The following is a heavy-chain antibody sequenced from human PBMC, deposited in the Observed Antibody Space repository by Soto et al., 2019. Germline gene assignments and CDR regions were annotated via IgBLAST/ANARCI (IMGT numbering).Heavy chain of an antibody. CDR1: GFSFSTSGVG. CDR3: VRQTTGSLIVPVAITPYYYLGFDV. V-gene: IGHV2-5*01. CDR2: IYWNDDK. J-gene: IGHJ6*02. D-gene: IGHD2-2*01. Sequence: SGPYAGEPTQTLTLTCTFSGFSFSTSGVGVNWIRQPPGKALEWLALIYWNDDKRYSASLRSRLTITKDTAKNQVVLTLSNLDPVDTATYYCVRQTTGSLIVPVAITPYYYLGFDVWGQETSVTVSS.